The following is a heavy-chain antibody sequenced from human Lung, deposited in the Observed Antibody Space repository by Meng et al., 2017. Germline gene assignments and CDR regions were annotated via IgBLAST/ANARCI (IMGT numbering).Heavy chain of an antibody. CDR1: GFYFSNAW. Sequence: VHLVESGGDLVKPGGSLRLSCAASGFYFSNAWMSWVRQAPGKGLEWVGRIKSNTDGGTAEYAAPVTGRFTISRDDSKSTLYLQMSGLRIDDTGVYYCVWDDKAVADYWGQGTLVTVSS. CDR3: VWDDKAVADY. V-gene: IGHV3-15*01. J-gene: IGHJ4*02. D-gene: IGHD1-1*01. CDR2: IKSNTDGGTA.